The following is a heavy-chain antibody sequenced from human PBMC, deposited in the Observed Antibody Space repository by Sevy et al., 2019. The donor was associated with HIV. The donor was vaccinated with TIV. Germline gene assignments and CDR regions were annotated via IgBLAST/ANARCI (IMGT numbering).Heavy chain of an antibody. CDR1: GGSVSSGSYY. V-gene: IGHV4-61*01. J-gene: IGHJ5*02. CDR3: ARYCSSTSCYWGFDP. Sequence: SETLSLTCTVSGGSVSSGSYYWSWIRQPPGNGLEWIGYIYYSGSTNYNPSLKSRVTISVDTSKNQFSLKLSSVTAADTAVYYCARYCSSTSCYWGFDPWGQGTLVTVSS. CDR2: IYYSGST. D-gene: IGHD2-2*01.